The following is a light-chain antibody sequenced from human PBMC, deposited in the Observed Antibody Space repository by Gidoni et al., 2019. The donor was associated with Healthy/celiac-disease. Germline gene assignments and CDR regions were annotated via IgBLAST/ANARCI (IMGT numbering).Light chain of an antibody. V-gene: IGKV1-39*01. CDR2: AAS. J-gene: IGKJ1*01. CDR3: QQSYSTLGWT. CDR1: QSISSY. Sequence: IPLTPSPSSLSASVGDRVTITCRASQSISSYLNWYQQKPGKAPKLLIYAASSLQSGVPSRFSGSGSGTDFTLTISSLQPEDFATYYCQQSYSTLGWTFGQGTKVEIK.